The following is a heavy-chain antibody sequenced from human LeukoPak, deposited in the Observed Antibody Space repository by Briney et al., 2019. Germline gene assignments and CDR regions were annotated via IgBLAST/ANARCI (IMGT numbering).Heavy chain of an antibody. V-gene: IGHV4-59*01. D-gene: IGHD6-19*01. CDR3: AKARTSGFIFDY. J-gene: IGHJ4*02. CDR2: IYYSGST. Sequence: SETLSLTCTVSGGSITSYYWNWIRQPPGKGLEWIGYIYYSGSTNYNPSLESRVIISLDTSKKQFSLKLSSVTAADTAVYYCAKARTSGFIFDYWGQGTVVTVSS. CDR1: GGSITSYY.